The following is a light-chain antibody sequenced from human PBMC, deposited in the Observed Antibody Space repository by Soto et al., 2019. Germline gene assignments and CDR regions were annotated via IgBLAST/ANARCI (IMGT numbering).Light chain of an antibody. CDR3: SSYTSISTRV. CDR2: EVS. J-gene: IGLJ3*02. CDR1: SSDVGRYNY. Sequence: QSALTHPASVSGSPGQSITSSCTGTSSDVGRYNYVSWYQQHPGKAPKLMIDEVSNRPSGVSNRFSGSKSGNTASMPISGLQAEDEANYYCSSYTSISTRVFGGGTQLTVL. V-gene: IGLV2-14*01.